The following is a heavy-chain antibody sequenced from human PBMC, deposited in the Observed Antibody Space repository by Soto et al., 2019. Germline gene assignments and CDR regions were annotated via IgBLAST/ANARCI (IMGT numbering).Heavy chain of an antibody. CDR3: ARDMDVDIVATGEESYYYYYGMDV. J-gene: IGHJ6*02. D-gene: IGHD5-12*01. CDR1: GFTFSSYS. CDR2: ISSSSSYI. Sequence: EVQLVESGVALVKPGGSLRLSCAASGFTFSSYSMNGVRQAPGKGLEGVSSISSSSSYIYYAVSLKGRFTISRDNAKNSLYMQMNSLRAEDTAVYYCARDMDVDIVATGEESYYYYYGMDVWGQGTTVTVSS. V-gene: IGHV3-21*01.